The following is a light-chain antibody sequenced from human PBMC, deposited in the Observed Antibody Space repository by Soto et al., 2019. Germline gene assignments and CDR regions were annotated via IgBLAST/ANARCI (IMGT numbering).Light chain of an antibody. J-gene: IGLJ1*01. CDR2: GNS. Sequence: QPVLTQPPSVSGATGQRVTISCTGSSSNIGAGYDVHWYQQLPGTAPKLLIYGNSNRPSGVPDRFSGSKSGTSASLAITGLQAEDEADYYCQSYDSSLSAFYLFGTGTKVTVL. V-gene: IGLV1-40*01. CDR3: QSYDSSLSAFYL. CDR1: SSNIGAGYD.